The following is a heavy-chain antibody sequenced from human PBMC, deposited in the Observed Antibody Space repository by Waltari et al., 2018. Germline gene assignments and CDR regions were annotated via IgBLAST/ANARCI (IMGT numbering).Heavy chain of an antibody. CDR3: AMEGHYDFWSGYPAAFDI. CDR2: INHSGST. CDR1: GGSFSGYY. Sequence: QVQLQQWGAGLLKPSETLSLTCAVYGGSFSGYYWSWIRQPPGKGLEWIGEINHSGSTNYHPSLKSRVTISVDTSKNQFSLKLSSVTAADTAVYYCAMEGHYDFWSGYPAAFDIWGQGTMVTVSS. D-gene: IGHD3-3*01. V-gene: IGHV4-34*01. J-gene: IGHJ3*02.